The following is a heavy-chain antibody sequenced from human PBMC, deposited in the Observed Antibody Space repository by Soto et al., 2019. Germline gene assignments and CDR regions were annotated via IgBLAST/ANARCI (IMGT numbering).Heavy chain of an antibody. CDR3: ARDWGGNTISYYYFDH. J-gene: IGHJ2*01. CDR2: IYADGNA. CDR1: GFNVSDSY. D-gene: IGHD1-26*01. Sequence: GGSLRLSCAASGFNVSDSYMSWVRQAPGKGLEWVSLIYADGNAYYADSVKGRFTLSRDNSKNTVYLQMNSLRAEDTAVYYCARDWGGNTISYYYFDHWGRGTLVTVS. V-gene: IGHV3-53*01.